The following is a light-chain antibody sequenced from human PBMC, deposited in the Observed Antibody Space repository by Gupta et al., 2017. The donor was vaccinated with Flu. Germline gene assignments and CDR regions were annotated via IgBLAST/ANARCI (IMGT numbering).Light chain of an antibody. CDR3: QQYGSSPFT. V-gene: IGKV3-20*01. CDR1: QSVSSSY. CDR2: GAS. J-gene: IGKJ3*01. Sequence: ERATLSCRASQSVSSSYLAWYQQKPGQAPRLLIYGASSRATGIPDRFSGSESGTDFTLTISRLEPEDFAVYYCQQYGSSPFTFGPGTTVEIK.